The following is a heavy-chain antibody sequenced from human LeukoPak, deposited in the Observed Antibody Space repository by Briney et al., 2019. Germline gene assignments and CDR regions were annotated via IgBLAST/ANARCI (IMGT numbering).Heavy chain of an antibody. V-gene: IGHV3-21*01. CDR1: GFTFSSYS. CDR2: ISSSSSYI. J-gene: IGHJ4*02. CDR3: ARELRGAFDY. D-gene: IGHD3-10*01. Sequence: GGSLRLSCAASGFTFSSYSMSWVRQAPGKGLEWVSSISSSSSYIYYADSVKGRFTISRDNAKNSLYMQMNSLRAEDTAVYYCARELRGAFDYWGQGTLVTVSS.